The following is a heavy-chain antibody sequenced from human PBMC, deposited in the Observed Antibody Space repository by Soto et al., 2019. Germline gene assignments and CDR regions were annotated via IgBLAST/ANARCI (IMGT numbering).Heavy chain of an antibody. Sequence: QVQLVQSGAEVRRPGASVKASCKASGYTFASYGISWVRQAPGQGHEWMGRISAYTGNTNYAHKLQGRVTMTTETSTTTAYMELRSLRSDDTAVYYCARAVGYSYGFDYWGQGTLVTVSS. V-gene: IGHV1-18*01. D-gene: IGHD5-18*01. CDR3: ARAVGYSYGFDY. J-gene: IGHJ4*02. CDR2: ISAYTGNT. CDR1: GYTFASYG.